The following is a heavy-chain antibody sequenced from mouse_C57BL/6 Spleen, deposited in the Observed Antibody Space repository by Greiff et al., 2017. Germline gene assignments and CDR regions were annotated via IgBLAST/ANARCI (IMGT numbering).Heavy chain of an antibody. D-gene: IGHD2-5*01. CDR1: GFTFSSYA. V-gene: IGHV5-4*01. CDR2: ISDGGSYT. J-gene: IGHJ3*01. CDR3: ARDGDSNYPY. Sequence: VQLKESGGGLVKPGGSLKLSCAASGFTFSSYAMSWVRQTPEKRLEWVATISDGGSYTYYPDNVKGRFTISRDNAKNNLYLQMSHLKSEDTAMYYCARDGDSNYPYWGQGTLVTVSA.